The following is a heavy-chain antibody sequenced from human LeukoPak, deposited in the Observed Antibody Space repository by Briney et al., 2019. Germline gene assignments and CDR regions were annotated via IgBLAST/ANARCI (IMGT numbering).Heavy chain of an antibody. Sequence: ASVKVSCKASGYTFTSYYMHWVRQAPGQGLEWMGIINPSGGSTSYAQKFQGRVTMTRDTSTSTVYMELSSLRSEDTAVYYCARIPDSSGYYYGSSVYFDYWGQGTLVTVSS. V-gene: IGHV1-46*01. CDR3: ARIPDSSGYYYGSSVYFDY. J-gene: IGHJ4*02. CDR1: GYTFTSYY. CDR2: INPSGGST. D-gene: IGHD3-22*01.